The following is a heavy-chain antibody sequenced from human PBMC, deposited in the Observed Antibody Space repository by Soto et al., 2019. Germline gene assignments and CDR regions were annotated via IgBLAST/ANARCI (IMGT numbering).Heavy chain of an antibody. V-gene: IGHV4-59*11. CDR2: LYDSGTT. J-gene: IGHJ3*02. D-gene: IGHD4-4*01. CDR1: GGSNSSHY. Sequence: PSETLSLTCTVSGGSNSSHYWNWIRQPPGGGLEWIGHLYDSGTTNYSPSLRRRVSISLDTSKKQFSLKLSSVTAADTAVYFCARSTVRHAFDIWGQGTMVTV. CDR3: ARSTVRHAFDI.